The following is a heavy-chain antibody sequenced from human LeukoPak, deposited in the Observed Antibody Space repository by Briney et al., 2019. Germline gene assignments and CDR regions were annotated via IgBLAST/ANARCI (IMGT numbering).Heavy chain of an antibody. D-gene: IGHD1-14*01. Sequence: SETLSLTCTVSGGSISSYYWSWIRQPPGKGLEWIGCIYYSGSTNYNPSLKSRVTISVDTSKNQFSLKLSSVTAADTAVYYCARTEDWLDPWGQGTLVTVSS. CDR2: IYYSGST. CDR1: GGSISSYY. V-gene: IGHV4-59*01. J-gene: IGHJ5*02. CDR3: ARTEDWLDP.